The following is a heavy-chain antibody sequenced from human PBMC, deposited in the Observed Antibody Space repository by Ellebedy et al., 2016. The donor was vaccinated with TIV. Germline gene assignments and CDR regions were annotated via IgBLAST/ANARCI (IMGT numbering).Heavy chain of an antibody. D-gene: IGHD3-22*01. J-gene: IGHJ4*02. CDR1: GWSLSGYY. CDR2: THRNGNT. CDR3: ARVYYDSTGYSEKDY. V-gene: IGHV4-34*01. Sequence: MPSETLSLTCLVYGWSLSGYYMSWIRQPPGKGRDWIGETHRNGNTNYNPSLKSRVTISVDTSKNQFSLKLSSVTAADTAVYYCARVYYDSTGYSEKDYWGQGTRVTVSS.